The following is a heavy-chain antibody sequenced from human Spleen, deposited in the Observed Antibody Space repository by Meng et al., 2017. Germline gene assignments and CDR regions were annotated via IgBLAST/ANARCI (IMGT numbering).Heavy chain of an antibody. Sequence: GESLKISCAASGFTFSSYSMNWVRQAPGKGLEWVSSISSSSSYIYYADSVKGRFTISRDNAKNSLYLQMNSLRAEDTAVYYCARDPPRLDSYYYGSGSYLFDYWGQGTLVTVSS. J-gene: IGHJ4*02. V-gene: IGHV3-21*01. CDR3: ARDPPRLDSYYYGSGSYLFDY. CDR2: ISSSSSYI. D-gene: IGHD3-10*01. CDR1: GFTFSSYS.